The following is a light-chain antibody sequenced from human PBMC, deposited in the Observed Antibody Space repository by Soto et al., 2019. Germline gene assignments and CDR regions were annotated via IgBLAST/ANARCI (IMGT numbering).Light chain of an antibody. V-gene: IGKV1-5*03. CDR1: QNIRSW. Sequence: DIQMTQSPSTLSASVGDRVTITCRASQNIRSWLAWYQQKPGKAPKLLIYLASSLESGVPSRFSGSGSGTEFTRTISSLQPDDFATYYCQQYNSYSSGTFGQGTKVGIK. CDR3: QQYNSYSSGT. CDR2: LAS. J-gene: IGKJ1*01.